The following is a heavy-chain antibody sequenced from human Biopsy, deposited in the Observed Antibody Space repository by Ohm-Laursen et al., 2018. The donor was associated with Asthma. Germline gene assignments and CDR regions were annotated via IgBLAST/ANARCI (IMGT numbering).Heavy chain of an antibody. V-gene: IGHV4-59*07. CDR3: ARGISRVTGLFDHFDS. CDR1: GVSISSDY. Sequence: SDTLSLTCTVSGVSISSDYWSWIRQPPGKGLEWIGHIYYSGSTNYQPSLKSRVTISVDTSKNQFSLKLRSVTAADAAVYYCARGISRVTGLFDHFDSWGQGTPVTVSS. CDR2: IYYSGST. D-gene: IGHD2-21*02. J-gene: IGHJ4*02.